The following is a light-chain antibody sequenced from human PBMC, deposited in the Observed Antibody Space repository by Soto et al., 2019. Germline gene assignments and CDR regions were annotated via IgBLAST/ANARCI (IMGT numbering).Light chain of an antibody. J-gene: IGLJ2*01. CDR3: SSYAGSNKGV. CDR1: SSDVGGYNY. CDR2: EVS. Sequence: QSVLTQPPSASGSPGQSVTISCTGTSSDVGGYNYVSWYQQHPGKAPKLMIYEVSKRPSGVPDRFSGSKSGNPASLTVSGLQAEDEADYYCSSYAGSNKGVFGGGTKVTAL. V-gene: IGLV2-8*01.